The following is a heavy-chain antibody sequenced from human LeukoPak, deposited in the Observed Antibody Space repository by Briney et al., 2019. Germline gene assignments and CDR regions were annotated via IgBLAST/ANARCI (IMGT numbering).Heavy chain of an antibody. CDR1: GFIFSSYA. V-gene: IGHV3-23*01. CDR2: ISGSGGST. J-gene: IGHJ4*02. Sequence: PGGSLRLSCAASGFIFSSYAMSWVRQARGKGLEWVSTISGSGGSTYYADFVKGRFTISRDNSKNTVYLQMNSLRAEDTAVYYCAKDRSCTNDVCHGDFDYWGQGTLVTVSS. D-gene: IGHD2-8*01. CDR3: AKDRSCTNDVCHGDFDY.